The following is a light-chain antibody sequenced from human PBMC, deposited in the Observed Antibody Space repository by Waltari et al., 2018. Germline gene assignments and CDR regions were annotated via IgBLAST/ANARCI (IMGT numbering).Light chain of an antibody. CDR3: SSYTTGSTRYV. V-gene: IGLV2-14*03. Sequence: QSALTQPASVSGSPGQSITISCTGTSSDIGAYNFVSWYQKHPAKAPKVRIYDVNNRPSGVFSRFPCSESGNTASLTISGLQAEDDADYYCSSYTTGSTRYVFGSGTKVTVL. J-gene: IGLJ1*01. CDR1: SSDIGAYNF. CDR2: DVN.